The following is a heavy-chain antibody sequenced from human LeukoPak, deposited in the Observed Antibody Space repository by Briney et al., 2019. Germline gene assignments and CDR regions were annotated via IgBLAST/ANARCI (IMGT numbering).Heavy chain of an antibody. CDR3: ARDLNRLTWIQPGSLDY. Sequence: ASVKVSCKVSGYTLTELSMHWVRQAPGKGLEWMGGFDPEDGETIYAQKFQGRVTMTEDTSTDTAYMELSSLRSEDTAVYYCARDLNRLTWIQPGSLDYWGQGTLVTVSS. J-gene: IGHJ4*02. D-gene: IGHD5-18*01. CDR2: FDPEDGET. V-gene: IGHV1-24*01. CDR1: GYTLTELS.